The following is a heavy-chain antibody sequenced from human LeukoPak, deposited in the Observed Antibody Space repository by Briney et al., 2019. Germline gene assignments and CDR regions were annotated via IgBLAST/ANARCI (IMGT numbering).Heavy chain of an antibody. D-gene: IGHD6-19*01. J-gene: IGHJ4*02. CDR2: ITDSGDVT. CDR1: GFTFNIYA. CDR3: ARGGSSGDY. Sequence: PGGSLRLSCAASGFTFNIYAMSWVRQAPGKGLEWVSAITDSGDVTYYADSVKGRFIVSRDNSKNSLYLQMNSLRAEDTAVYYCARGGSSGDYWGQGTLVTVSS. V-gene: IGHV3-23*01.